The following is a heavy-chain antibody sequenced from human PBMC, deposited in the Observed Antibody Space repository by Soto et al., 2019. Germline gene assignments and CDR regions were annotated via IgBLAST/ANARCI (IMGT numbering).Heavy chain of an antibody. J-gene: IGHJ5*02. CDR1: GFTFSSYA. D-gene: IGHD3-10*01. CDR2: ISGSGGST. V-gene: IGHV3-23*01. Sequence: EVQLLESGGVLVQPRGSLRLSCAASGFTFSSYAMSWVRQAPGKGLEWVSAISGSGGSTYYADSVKGRFTISRDNSKNTLYLQMNSLRAEDTAVYYCAKDFEGSVTWFDPWGQGTLVTVSS. CDR3: AKDFEGSVTWFDP.